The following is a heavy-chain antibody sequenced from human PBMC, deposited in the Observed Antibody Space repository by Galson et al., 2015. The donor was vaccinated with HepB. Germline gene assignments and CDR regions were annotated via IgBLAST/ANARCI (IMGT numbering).Heavy chain of an antibody. D-gene: IGHD3-16*01. J-gene: IGHJ4*02. CDR3: ANDQGVRGSYTH. CDR2: ISGSGGST. CDR1: GFTFSSYA. Sequence: SLRLSCAASGFTFSSYAMSWVRQAPGKGLEWVSAISGSGGSTYYADSVKGRFTISRDNSKNTLYLQMNSLRAEDTAVYYCANDQGVRGSYTHGGQGTLVTVSS. V-gene: IGHV3-23*01.